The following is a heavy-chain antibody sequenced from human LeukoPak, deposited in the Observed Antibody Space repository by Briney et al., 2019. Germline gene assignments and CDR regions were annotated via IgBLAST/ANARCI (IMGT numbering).Heavy chain of an antibody. D-gene: IGHD6-6*01. J-gene: IGHJ4*02. CDR2: IYPGDSDT. CDR3: ARPVGAARPSYFDY. Sequence: KVSCKASGYSFTSYWIGWVRQMPGKGLEWMGIIYPGDSDTRYSPSFQGQVTISADKSISTAYLQWSSLKASDTAMYYCARPVGAARPSYFDYWGQGTLVTVSS. CDR1: GYSFTSYW. V-gene: IGHV5-51*01.